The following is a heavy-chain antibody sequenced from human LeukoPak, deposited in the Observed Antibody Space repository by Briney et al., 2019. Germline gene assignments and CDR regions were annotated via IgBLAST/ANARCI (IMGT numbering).Heavy chain of an antibody. D-gene: IGHD6-19*01. CDR1: GGSITSYY. CDR2: IYYSGST. V-gene: IGHV4-59*12. Sequence: SETLSLTCTVSGGSITSYYWSWIRQPPGKGLEWIGYIYYSGSTNYNPSLKSRVTISVDTSKKQFSLKRRSVAGADTALYYCAGALSSGWSGHDAFDIWGQGTMVTVSS. CDR3: AGALSSGWSGHDAFDI. J-gene: IGHJ3*02.